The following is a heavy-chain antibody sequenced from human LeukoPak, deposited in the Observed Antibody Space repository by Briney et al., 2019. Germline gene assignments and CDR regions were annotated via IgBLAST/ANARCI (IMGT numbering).Heavy chain of an antibody. CDR3: ARDLLSIVATGIGFDS. V-gene: IGHV3-21*01. D-gene: IGHD5-12*01. CDR2: ISSSSSYI. J-gene: IGHJ4*02. CDR1: RFTFSSYS. Sequence: GGSLRLSCAASRFTFSSYSMNWVRQAPGKGLEWVSSISSSSSYIYYADSVKGRFTISRDNAKNSLYLQMNSLRAEDTAVYYCARDLLSIVATGIGFDSWGQGTLVTVSS.